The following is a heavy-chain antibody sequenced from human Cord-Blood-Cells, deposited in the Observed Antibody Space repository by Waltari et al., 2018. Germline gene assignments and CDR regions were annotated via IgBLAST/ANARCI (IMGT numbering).Heavy chain of an antibody. CDR2: IYSGAST. Sequence: EVQLVWSGGGLIQPGGSLRVSCAASGFTVSSNYMSWVRQAPGKGLECVSVIYSGASTYYADSVKGRFTISRDNSKNTLYLQMNSLRAEDTAVYYCARSWYFDYWGQGTLVTVSS. CDR1: GFTVSSNY. D-gene: IGHD6-13*01. V-gene: IGHV3-53*01. CDR3: ARSWYFDY. J-gene: IGHJ4*02.